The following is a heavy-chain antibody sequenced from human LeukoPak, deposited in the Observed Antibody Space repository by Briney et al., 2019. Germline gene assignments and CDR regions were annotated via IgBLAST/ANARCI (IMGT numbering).Heavy chain of an antibody. CDR1: GGSISSYY. J-gene: IGHJ4*02. Sequence: SETLSLTCTVSGGSISSYYWSWIRQPPGKGLEWIGYIYYSGSTNYNPSLKSRVTISVDTSKNQFSLKLSSVTAADTAVYYCASKLSGIAVAGTIDYWGQGTLVTVSS. CDR2: IYYSGST. D-gene: IGHD6-19*01. V-gene: IGHV4-59*01. CDR3: ASKLSGIAVAGTIDY.